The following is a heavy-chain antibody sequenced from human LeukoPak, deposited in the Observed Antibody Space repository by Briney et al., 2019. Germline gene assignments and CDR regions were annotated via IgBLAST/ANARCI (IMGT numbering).Heavy chain of an antibody. CDR2: IYHSGDT. D-gene: IGHD3-22*01. CDR3: ALNSYHSGGYERYFDY. Sequence: LRLSCAAPGFTFSSYEMNWVRQAPGKGLEWIGSIYHSGDTYYNPSLESRVTISVDTSKNQFSLKLTSVTAADTAVYYCALNSYHSGGYERYFDYWGQGTLVIVSS. CDR1: GFTFSSYE. J-gene: IGHJ4*02. V-gene: IGHV4-38-2*01.